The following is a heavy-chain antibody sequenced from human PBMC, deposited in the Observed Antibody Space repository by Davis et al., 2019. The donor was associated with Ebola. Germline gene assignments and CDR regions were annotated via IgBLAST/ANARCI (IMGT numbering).Heavy chain of an antibody. CDR3: TSTTNLIDY. CDR1: GFTFSSYG. Sequence: PGGSLRLSCAASGFTFSSYGMHWVRQAPGKGLEWVAVIWYDGSNKYYADSVKGRFTISRENAKNSLYLQMNSLRAEDTAVYYCTSTTNLIDYWGQGTLATVSS. V-gene: IGHV3-33*01. CDR2: IWYDGSNK. J-gene: IGHJ4*02. D-gene: IGHD1-26*01.